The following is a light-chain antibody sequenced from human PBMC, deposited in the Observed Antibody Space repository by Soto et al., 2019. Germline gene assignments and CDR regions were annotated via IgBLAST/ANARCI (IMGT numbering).Light chain of an antibody. CDR2: DAS. Sequence: EIVLTQSPGTLSLSPGDSATLXCRATRSVSSYLAWYQQKPGQAPRLLIYDASSRPTDIPARFSGSGSGTDFTLTISSLEPEDFALYYCQQRSNWPITFGQGTRLEIK. CDR1: RSVSSY. J-gene: IGKJ5*01. CDR3: QQRSNWPIT. V-gene: IGKV3-11*01.